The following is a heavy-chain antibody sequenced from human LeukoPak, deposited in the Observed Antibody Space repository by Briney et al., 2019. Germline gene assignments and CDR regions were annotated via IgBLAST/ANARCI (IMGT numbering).Heavy chain of an antibody. D-gene: IGHD3-22*01. CDR1: GFTFRSYA. V-gene: IGHV3-30*04. J-gene: IGHJ6*03. CDR3: ARDYCESSGSYYYYYMDV. CDR2: ISYDGSNK. Sequence: GGSLRLSCAASGFTFRSYAMHWVRQAPGKGLDWVAVISYDGSNKYYADSVKGRFTISRDNSKNTLYLQMNSLSAEDTAVYYCARDYCESSGSYYYYYMDVWGKGTTVTVSS.